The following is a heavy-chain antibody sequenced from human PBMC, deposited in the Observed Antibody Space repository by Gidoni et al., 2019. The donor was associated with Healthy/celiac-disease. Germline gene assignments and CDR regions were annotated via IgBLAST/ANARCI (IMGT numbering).Heavy chain of an antibody. CDR2: ISWDGGST. V-gene: IGHV3-43D*04. D-gene: IGHD6-19*01. CDR3: AKDIFSSGMYYFDY. J-gene: IGHJ4*02. CDR1: GFTFDDYA. Sequence: EVQLVESGGVVVQPGGSLRLSCAASGFTFDDYAMHWVRQAPGKGLEWVSLISWDGGSTYYADSVKGRFTISRDNSKNSLYLQMNSLRAEDTALYYCAKDIFSSGMYYFDYWGQGTLVTVSS.